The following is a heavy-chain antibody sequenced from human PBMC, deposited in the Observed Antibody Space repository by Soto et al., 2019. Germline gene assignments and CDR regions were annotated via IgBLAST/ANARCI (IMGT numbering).Heavy chain of an antibody. CDR2: IYHSGST. D-gene: IGHD1-26*01. CDR1: GGSVSNDAYY. J-gene: IGHJ4*02. V-gene: IGHV4-61*08. Sequence: QVQLQESGPGLVKPSETLSLTCIVSGGSVSNDAYYWSWIRQPPGKGLEWIGYIYHSGSTYYNSSLKGRVTISADTSANQFSLKVSSVTAADTAVYYCARLGIGWEFPFDYWGQGTLVNVSS. CDR3: ARLGIGWEFPFDY.